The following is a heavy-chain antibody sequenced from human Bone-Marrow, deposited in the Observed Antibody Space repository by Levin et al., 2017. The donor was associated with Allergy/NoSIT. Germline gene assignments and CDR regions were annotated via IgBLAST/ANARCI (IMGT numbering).Heavy chain of an antibody. V-gene: IGHV3-72*01. CDR3: AREGDSSAYYIDFDY. Sequence: GESLKISCAASGFSFNDHSMNWVRQAPGKGLEWVGRTRNKANIYTTEYVASVKGSLTISRDDSRSSLFLHMNSLQTEDTAVYYCAREGDSSAYYIDFDYWGQGTLVTVSS. J-gene: IGHJ4*02. D-gene: IGHD6-19*01. CDR2: TRNKANIYTT. CDR1: GFSFNDHS.